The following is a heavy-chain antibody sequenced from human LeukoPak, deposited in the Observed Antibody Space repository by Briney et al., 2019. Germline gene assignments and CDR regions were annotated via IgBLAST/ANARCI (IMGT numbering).Heavy chain of an antibody. CDR3: AREQYMHGLGTLDF. V-gene: IGHV3-7*01. CDR2: IKQDGREG. Sequence: GGSLRLSCAASGFTFSSYAMSWVRQAPGKGLEWVANIKQDGREGYYVDSVKGRFTVSRDNAKSSLYLQLNSLRAEDTAVYYCAREQYMHGLGTLDFWGQGTLVTVSS. J-gene: IGHJ4*02. CDR1: GFTFSSYA. D-gene: IGHD3-10*01.